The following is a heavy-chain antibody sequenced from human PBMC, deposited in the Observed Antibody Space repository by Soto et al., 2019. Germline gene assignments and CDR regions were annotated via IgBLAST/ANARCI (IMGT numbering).Heavy chain of an antibody. J-gene: IGHJ6*02. CDR2: IWYDGTNK. CDR1: GISFSTYG. V-gene: IGHV3-33*01. Sequence: QVQLVESGGGVVQPGRSLRLSCAASGISFSTYGMHWVRQAPGKGLEWVAVIWYDGTNKYYADSVKGRFTISRDNSKNTVYLQMNSRRAEDTAVYYCARGKLPAGTNYYYYGMDVWGQGTTVTVSS. D-gene: IGHD2-2*01. CDR3: ARGKLPAGTNYYYYGMDV.